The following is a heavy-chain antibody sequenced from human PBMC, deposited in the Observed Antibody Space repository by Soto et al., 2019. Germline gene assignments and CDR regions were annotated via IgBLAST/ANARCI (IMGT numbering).Heavy chain of an antibody. D-gene: IGHD2-15*01. J-gene: IGHJ4*02. CDR3: AGGMCFGGSCYLDV. CDR2: ISPGIDIR. Sequence: QVHLVQSGAEVKKPGSSVKVSCKASGATFSTYTLYWVRQAPGQGLEWMGGISPGIDIRDYAQKFQGRVTITADESTSRVYTQLSTLISEDTALYYCAGGMCFGGSCYLDVWGQGTLVTVSS. CDR1: GATFSTYT. V-gene: IGHV1-69*12.